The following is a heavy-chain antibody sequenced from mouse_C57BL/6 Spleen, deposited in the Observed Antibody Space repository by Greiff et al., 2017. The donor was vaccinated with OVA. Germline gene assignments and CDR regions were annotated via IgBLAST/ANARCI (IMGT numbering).Heavy chain of an antibody. V-gene: IGHV5-17*01. CDR2: ISSGSSTI. Sequence: EVKLMESGGGLVKPGGSLKLSCAASGFTFSDYGMHWVRQAPEKGLEWVAYISSGSSTIYYADTVKGRFTISRDNAKNTLFLQMTSLRSEDTAMYYCARGGYYDSSFDYWGQGTTLTVSS. CDR1: GFTFSDYG. CDR3: ARGGYYDSSFDY. J-gene: IGHJ2*01. D-gene: IGHD2-4*01.